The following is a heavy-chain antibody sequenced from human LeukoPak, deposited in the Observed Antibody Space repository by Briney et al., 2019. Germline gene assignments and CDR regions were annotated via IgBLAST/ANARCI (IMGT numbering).Heavy chain of an antibody. J-gene: IGHJ4*02. Sequence: GGSLRLSCAASGFTFSSYWMHWVRQAPGKGLMWVSRINSDGSSTSYADSVKGRFTISRDNAKNTLYLQMNSLRAEDTAWFYCARVGQAGYVGYPLDYRGQGTLVTVSS. CDR2: INSDGSST. V-gene: IGHV3-74*01. CDR1: GFTFSSYW. D-gene: IGHD5-12*01. CDR3: ARVGQAGYVGYPLDY.